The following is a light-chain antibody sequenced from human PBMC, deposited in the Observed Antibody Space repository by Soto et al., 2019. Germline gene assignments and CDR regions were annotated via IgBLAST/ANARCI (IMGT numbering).Light chain of an antibody. J-gene: IGKJ4*01. CDR2: AAS. Sequence: DIQMTQSPSSLSASLGDRVTITCRASQGIGGYLAWFQQKPGNVPKLLIYAASTVQSGVPSRFSGSGSGTDFTLTISSLQPEDVATYYCQKYNSAPLTFGGGTKVEIK. CDR3: QKYNSAPLT. V-gene: IGKV1-27*01. CDR1: QGIGGY.